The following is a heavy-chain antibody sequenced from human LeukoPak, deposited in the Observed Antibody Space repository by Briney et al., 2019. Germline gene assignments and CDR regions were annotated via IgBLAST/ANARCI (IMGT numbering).Heavy chain of an antibody. J-gene: IGHJ4*02. V-gene: IGHV4-59*01. CDR3: ARVRDFWSGYDY. CDR2: IYYSGSA. Sequence: TPSQTLSLTCTVSGGSISSYYWSWIRQPPGKGLEWIGYIYYSGSANYNPSLKSRVTISVDTSKNQFSMKLRSVTAADTAVYYCARVRDFWSGYDYWGQGTLVTVSS. D-gene: IGHD3-3*01. CDR1: GGSISSYY.